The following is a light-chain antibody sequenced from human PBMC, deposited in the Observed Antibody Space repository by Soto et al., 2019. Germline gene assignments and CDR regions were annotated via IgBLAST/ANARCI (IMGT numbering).Light chain of an antibody. J-gene: IGKJ1*01. CDR2: WAS. V-gene: IGKV3D-7*01. CDR1: QSVSSTY. CDR3: QQYYTAPTWT. Sequence: EVVLTQSPATLSLSPGERATLSCRASQSVSSTYLAWYQQQPGQAPRLLIYWASTRESGVPDRFSGSGSGTDFTLTISSLQAEDVAVYYCQQYYTAPTWTFGQGTKVDIK.